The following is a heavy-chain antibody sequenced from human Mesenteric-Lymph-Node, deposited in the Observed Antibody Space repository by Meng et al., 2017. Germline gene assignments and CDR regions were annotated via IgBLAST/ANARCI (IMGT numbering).Heavy chain of an antibody. Sequence: VQLVQSGAEVKEPGASVKVSCKASGYTLTNYGLHWVRQAPGQRLEWMGWINAGKGNTNYSQSLQGRITITRDTSASTAYMELSSLRSEDTAVYYCARDGEWEGLGQHFDYWGQGTLVTVSS. D-gene: IGHD1-26*01. CDR3: ARDGEWEGLGQHFDY. CDR2: INAGKGNT. V-gene: IGHV1-3*01. J-gene: IGHJ4*02. CDR1: GYTLTNYG.